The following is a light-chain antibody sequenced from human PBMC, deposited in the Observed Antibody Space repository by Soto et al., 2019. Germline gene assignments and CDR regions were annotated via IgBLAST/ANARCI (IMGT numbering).Light chain of an antibody. J-gene: IGKJ1*01. CDR3: QQYGSSTWT. Sequence: EIVLTQSPDTLYLSPGEKATLSCRASQSVINSYLAWYQQKPGQAPRLLMYDASNRATGIPDRFSGSGSGTDFTHTISRLEPEDFAVYYCQQYGSSTWTFGQGTKVEIK. CDR1: QSVINSY. V-gene: IGKV3-20*01. CDR2: DAS.